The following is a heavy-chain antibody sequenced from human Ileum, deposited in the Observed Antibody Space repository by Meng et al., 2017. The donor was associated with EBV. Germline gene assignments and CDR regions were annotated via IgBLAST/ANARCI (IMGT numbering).Heavy chain of an antibody. D-gene: IGHD3-10*01. J-gene: IGHJ4*02. V-gene: IGHV2-5*02. CDR3: ARGSLSGSFDS. Sequence: QITLKESGPTLVNPTXTLTVTCTFSGLSLSTNTMGLGWIRQPPGKALEWLAFIFRDNDKRYTPSLRNRLTITRDTSKNQVVLTMTDMDPLDTATYYCARGSLSGSFDSWGQETLVTVS. CDR2: IFRDNDK. CDR1: GLSLSTNTMG.